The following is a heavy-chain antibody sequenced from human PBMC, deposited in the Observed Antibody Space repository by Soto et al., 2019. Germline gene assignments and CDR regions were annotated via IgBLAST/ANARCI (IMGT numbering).Heavy chain of an antibody. CDR2: ISGSGGST. Sequence: PGGSLRLSCAASGFTFSSSSYAMSWVRQAPGKGLEWVSAISGSGGSTYHADSVKGRFTISRDNSKNTLYLQMNSLRAEDTAEYYCATGERNYSPFDYWGQGTLVTVSS. CDR1: GFTFSSSSYA. J-gene: IGHJ4*02. D-gene: IGHD1-1*01. V-gene: IGHV3-23*01. CDR3: ATGERNYSPFDY.